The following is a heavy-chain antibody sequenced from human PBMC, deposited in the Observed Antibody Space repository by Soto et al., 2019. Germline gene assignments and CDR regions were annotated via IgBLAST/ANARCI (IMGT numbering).Heavy chain of an antibody. D-gene: IGHD6-19*01. Sequence: EVQLVESGGGLVQAGGSLRLSCAASGFTFSSYSRNWVRQAPGKGLEWVSHITSSSSAIYYADSVKGRFTISRDNAKNSLYLQMISLRAGDTAVYYCARGPVAAIDYWGQGILVTVSS. V-gene: IGHV3-48*01. CDR3: ARGPVAAIDY. J-gene: IGHJ4*02. CDR1: GFTFSSYS. CDR2: ITSSSSAI.